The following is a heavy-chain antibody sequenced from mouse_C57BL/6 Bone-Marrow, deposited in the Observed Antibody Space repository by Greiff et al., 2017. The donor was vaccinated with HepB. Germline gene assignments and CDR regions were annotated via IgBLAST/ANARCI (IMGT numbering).Heavy chain of an antibody. CDR3: ARSYYSNKAWFAY. V-gene: IGHV5-6*01. J-gene: IGHJ3*01. CDR2: ISSGGSYT. CDR1: GFTFSSYG. D-gene: IGHD2-5*01. Sequence: DVQLVESGGDLVKPGGSLKLSCAASGFTFSSYGMSWVRQTPDKRLEWVATISSGGSYTYYPDSVKGRFTISRDNAKNTLYLQMSSLKSEDTAMYYCARSYYSNKAWFAYWGQGTLVTVSA.